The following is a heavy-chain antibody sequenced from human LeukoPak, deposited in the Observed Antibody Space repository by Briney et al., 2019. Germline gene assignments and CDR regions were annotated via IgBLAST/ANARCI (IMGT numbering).Heavy chain of an antibody. J-gene: IGHJ4*02. CDR3: AKDSGSYFDY. CDR2: ISGSGGNT. D-gene: IGHD1-26*01. Sequence: GGSLRLSCAASGFTFSSYAMSWVRQAPGKGLEWVSTISGSGGNTYYADSVKGRFTISRDNSKNTLYLQMNSLRAEDTAAYSCAKDSGSYFDYWGQGTLVTVSS. V-gene: IGHV3-23*01. CDR1: GFTFSSYA.